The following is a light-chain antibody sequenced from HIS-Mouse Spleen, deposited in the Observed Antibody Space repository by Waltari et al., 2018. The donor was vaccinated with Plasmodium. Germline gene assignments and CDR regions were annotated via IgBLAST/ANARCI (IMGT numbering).Light chain of an antibody. CDR2: EGS. CDR3: CSYAGSSSVV. CDR1: SSDVGRYNL. Sequence: QSALTQPASVSGSPGQSITISCTGTSSDVGRYNLVSWYQQHPGKAPKLMIYEGSKRPSWVSNRFSGSKSGNTASLTISGLQAEDEADYYCCSYAGSSSVVFGGGTKLTVL. J-gene: IGLJ2*01. V-gene: IGLV2-23*01.